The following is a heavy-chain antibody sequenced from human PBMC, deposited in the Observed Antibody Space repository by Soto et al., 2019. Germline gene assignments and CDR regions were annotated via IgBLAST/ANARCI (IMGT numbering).Heavy chain of an antibody. CDR3: ASATSIAVAGKES. V-gene: IGHV1-18*01. CDR2: ISFYNGNT. D-gene: IGHD6-19*01. CDR1: SDTITNYG. Sequence: QVQLVQSGGEVRKPGASVKVSCKASSDTITNYGIIWVRQAHGQGLEWMGWISFYNGNTKYAQNLQDRVTLTTDTSTSTAYMELRSLRSDDTAVYYCASATSIAVAGKESWGQGTLVTVSS. J-gene: IGHJ4*02.